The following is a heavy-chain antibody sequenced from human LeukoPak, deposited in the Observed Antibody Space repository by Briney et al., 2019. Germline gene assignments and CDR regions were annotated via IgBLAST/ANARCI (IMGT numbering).Heavy chain of an antibody. CDR2: IYTSGST. J-gene: IGHJ4*02. CDR1: GGSFSGYY. CDR3: ARDLSYSSGWRHYFDY. Sequence: SETLSLTCAVSGGSFSGYYWSWIRQPAGKGLEWIGRIYTSGSTNYNPSLKSRVTMSVDTSKNQFSLKLSSVTAADTAVYYCARDLSYSSGWRHYFDYWGQGTLVTVSS. D-gene: IGHD6-19*01. V-gene: IGHV4-4*07.